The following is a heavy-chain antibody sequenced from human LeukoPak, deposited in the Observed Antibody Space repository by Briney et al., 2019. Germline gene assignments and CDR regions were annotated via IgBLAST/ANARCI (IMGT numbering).Heavy chain of an antibody. D-gene: IGHD3-22*01. CDR3: ARGGSYYYDSSGYYPPDY. J-gene: IGHJ4*02. CDR1: GYTFTSYG. Sequence: ASVKVSCKASGYTFTSYGISWVRQAPGQGLEWMGWISAYNGNTNYAQKLQGRVTMTTDTSTSTVYMELRSLRSDDTAVYYCARGGSYYYDSSGYYPPDYWGQGTLVTVSS. CDR2: ISAYNGNT. V-gene: IGHV1-18*01.